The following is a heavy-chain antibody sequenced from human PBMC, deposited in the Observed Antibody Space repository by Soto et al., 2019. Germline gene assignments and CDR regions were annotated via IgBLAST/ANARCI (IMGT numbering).Heavy chain of an antibody. CDR1: GGTFSSYA. Sequence: PVKVACKAAGGTFSSYAVSWVRQAPGKGLKWMGGIIPIFGTANYAQKFQGRVTITADESTSTAYMELSSLRSEDTAVYYCARATPYSCSWYFDYWGQATLGTVSS. CDR2: IIPIFGTA. D-gene: IGHD6-13*01. V-gene: IGHV1-69*13. CDR3: ARATPYSCSWYFDY. J-gene: IGHJ4*02.